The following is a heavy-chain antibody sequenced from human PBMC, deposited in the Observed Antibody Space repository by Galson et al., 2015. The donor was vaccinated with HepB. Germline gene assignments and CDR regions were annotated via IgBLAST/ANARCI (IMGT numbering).Heavy chain of an antibody. CDR1: GFTFGSNW. CDR2: INSDGSNT. Sequence: SLRLSCAASGFTFGSNWMYWIRQAPGKGLVYISRINSDGSNTGYADSVKGRFTISRDNAKNTLYLEMNSLRVEDTALYYCVRATYNSWSVWGQGTLVTVSS. V-gene: IGHV3-74*01. D-gene: IGHD6-13*01. J-gene: IGHJ4*02. CDR3: VRATYNSWSV.